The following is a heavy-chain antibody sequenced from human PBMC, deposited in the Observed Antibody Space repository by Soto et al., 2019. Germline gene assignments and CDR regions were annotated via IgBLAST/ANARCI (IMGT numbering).Heavy chain of an antibody. J-gene: IGHJ6*02. Sequence: ASVTVPRKPSGYTFTSYDINWVRQAAGQGLEWMGWINPNRGTAGYPQKFQGRVSMTRDTSISTAYMELSSLRSDDTAVYYCASAFLETNMRAYYYYGMDVWGQGTTVTVSS. CDR3: ASAFLETNMRAYYYYGMDV. V-gene: IGHV1-8*01. D-gene: IGHD3-3*01. CDR2: INPNRGTA. CDR1: GYTFTSYD.